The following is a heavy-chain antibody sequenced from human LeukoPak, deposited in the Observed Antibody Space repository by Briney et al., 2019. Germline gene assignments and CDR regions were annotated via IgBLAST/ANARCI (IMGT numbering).Heavy chain of an antibody. J-gene: IGHJ3*02. CDR2: IVVGSGNT. CDR3: AAEPNVGFLDAAFDI. V-gene: IGHV1-58*02. Sequence: SVKVSCKASGFTFTSSAMQWVRQARGQRLEWIGWIVVGSGNTNYAQKFQERVTITRDMSTSTAYMELSSLRSEDTAVYYCAAEPNVGFLDAAFDIWGQGTMVTVSS. CDR1: GFTFTSSA. D-gene: IGHD1-1*01.